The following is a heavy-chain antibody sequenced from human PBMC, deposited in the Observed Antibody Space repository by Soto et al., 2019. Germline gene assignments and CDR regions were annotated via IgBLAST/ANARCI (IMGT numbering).Heavy chain of an antibody. V-gene: IGHV4-39*07. CDR1: GGSISSSSYY. D-gene: IGHD3-3*01. J-gene: IGHJ5*02. Sequence: SETLSLTCTVSGGSISSSSYYWSWIRQPPGKGLEWIGEINHSGSTNYNPSLKSRVTISVDTSKNQFSLKLSSVTAADTAVYYCARVLVKFGVVITYNWFDPWGQGTLVTVSS. CDR3: ARVLVKFGVVITYNWFDP. CDR2: INHSGST.